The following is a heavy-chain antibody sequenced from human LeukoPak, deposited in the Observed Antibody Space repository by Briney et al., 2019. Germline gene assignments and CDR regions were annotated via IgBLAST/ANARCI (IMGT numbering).Heavy chain of an antibody. Sequence: GGSLRLSCAASGFTLSDYYMSWIRQAPGKGLEWISYISSSGSNIYYADSVKGRFTMSRDNAKGSLYLQMNSLRAEDTAIYYCARRRDYFDYWGQGTLITVSS. CDR1: GFTLSDYY. CDR2: ISSSGSNI. CDR3: ARRRDYFDY. J-gene: IGHJ4*02. V-gene: IGHV3-11*01.